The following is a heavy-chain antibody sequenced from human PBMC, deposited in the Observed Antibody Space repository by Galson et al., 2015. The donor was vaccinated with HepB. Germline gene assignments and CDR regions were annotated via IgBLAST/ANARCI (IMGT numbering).Heavy chain of an antibody. Sequence: QSGAEVKKPGESLRISCKGSGYSFTSYWISWVRQMPGKGLEWMGKIDPSDSYTNYSPSFQGHVTISADKSISTAYLQWSSLKASDTAMYYCAIDHGDYPPPTGYFDLWGRGTLVTVSS. J-gene: IGHJ2*01. D-gene: IGHD4-17*01. V-gene: IGHV5-10-1*01. CDR3: AIDHGDYPPPTGYFDL. CDR2: IDPSDSYT. CDR1: GYSFTSYW.